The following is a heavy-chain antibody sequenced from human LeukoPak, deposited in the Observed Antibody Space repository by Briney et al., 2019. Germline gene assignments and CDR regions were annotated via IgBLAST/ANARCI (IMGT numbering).Heavy chain of an antibody. D-gene: IGHD6-13*01. V-gene: IGHV3-23*01. CDR2: ISVNGGST. CDR1: GFTFSSSA. Sequence: GGSLRLSCAASGFTFSSSAMSWVRQAPGKGLEWVSAISVNGGSTYYAGSVKGRFTISRDNSKNTLYLQMNSLRAEDTAVYYCAKMSSSSPPYYFDYWGQGTLVTVSS. J-gene: IGHJ4*02. CDR3: AKMSSSSPPYYFDY.